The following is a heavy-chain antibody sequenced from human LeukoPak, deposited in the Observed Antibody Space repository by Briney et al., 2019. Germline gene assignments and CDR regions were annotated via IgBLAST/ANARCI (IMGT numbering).Heavy chain of an antibody. J-gene: IGHJ4*02. V-gene: IGHV3-23*01. D-gene: IGHD2-21*02. CDR2: ISGSGGST. CDR3: AKTLGGCGGDCYPDTTFDY. CDR1: RFTFSSYA. Sequence: GGSLRLSCAASRFTFSSYAMSWVRQAPGKGLEWVSAISGSGGSTYYADSVKGRFTISRDNSKNTLYLQMNSLRAEDTAVYYCAKTLGGCGGDCYPDTTFDYWGQGTLVTVSS.